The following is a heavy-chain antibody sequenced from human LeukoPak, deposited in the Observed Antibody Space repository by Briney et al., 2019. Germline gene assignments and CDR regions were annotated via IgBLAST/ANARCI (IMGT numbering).Heavy chain of an antibody. D-gene: IGHD2-2*01. CDR1: GYTFPSYD. Sequence: GASAKVSCKASGYTFPSYDINWVRQAPGQGLEWMGGIIPIFGTADYAQKFQGRVTITADESTSTAYMELSSLRSEDTAVYCCARDLGYCSSTSCLRDYWGQETLVTASS. V-gene: IGHV1-69*13. CDR2: IIPIFGTA. CDR3: ARDLGYCSSTSCLRDY. J-gene: IGHJ4*02.